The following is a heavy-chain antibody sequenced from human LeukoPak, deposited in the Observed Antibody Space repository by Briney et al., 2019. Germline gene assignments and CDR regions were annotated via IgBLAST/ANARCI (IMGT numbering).Heavy chain of an antibody. D-gene: IGHD1-26*01. J-gene: IGHJ4*02. CDR2: ISDDGSNK. V-gene: IGHV3-30-3*01. CDR1: GFTFSSYA. CDR3: ARGRSGSYFGDY. Sequence: GGSLRLSCAASGFTFSSYAMHWVRQAPGKGLEWVAVISDDGSNKYYADSVKGRFTISRDNSKNTLYLQMNSLRAEDTAVYYCARGRSGSYFGDYWGQGTLVTVSS.